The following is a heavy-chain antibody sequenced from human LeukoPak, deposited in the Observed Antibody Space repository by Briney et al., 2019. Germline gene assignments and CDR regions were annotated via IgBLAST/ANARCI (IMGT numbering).Heavy chain of an antibody. CDR2: ISSSGSTI. CDR1: GFTLSSYN. CDR3: ARVVGAGYFDL. D-gene: IGHD1-26*01. Sequence: GGSLRLSCVASGFTLSSYNMNWVRQAPGKGLEWVSYISSSGSTIYYADSVKGRFTISRDNAKNSLYLQMNSLRAEDTAVYYCARVVGAGYFDLWGRGTLVTVSS. V-gene: IGHV3-48*04. J-gene: IGHJ2*01.